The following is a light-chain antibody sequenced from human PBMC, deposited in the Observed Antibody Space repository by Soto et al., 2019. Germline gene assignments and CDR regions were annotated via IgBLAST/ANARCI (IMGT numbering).Light chain of an antibody. Sequence: SYELTQPSSVSVAPWQTASFTCGRKNNGSKSVHWYQQKPGQACVVVMYDDSDRSSGIPERFSGSNSGNTATLSFSRVEAGDEADYYCQWWDSGSDQYVFGGGTTFTVL. CDR3: QWWDSGSDQYV. J-gene: IGLJ1*01. CDR1: NNGSKS. V-gene: IGLV3-21*02. CDR2: DDS.